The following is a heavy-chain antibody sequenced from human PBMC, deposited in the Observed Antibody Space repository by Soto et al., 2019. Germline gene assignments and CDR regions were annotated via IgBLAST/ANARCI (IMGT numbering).Heavy chain of an antibody. D-gene: IGHD4-17*01. V-gene: IGHV4-59*01. J-gene: IGHJ4*02. CDR3: ARLPYGDYSYFDY. CDR2: NYHSGST. CDR1: GGSIRSYY. Sequence: SETLSLTCTVSGGSIRSYYWSWIRQPPGKGLEWIGYNYHSGSTNYNPSLKSRATISVDTSKNQFSLKLSSVTAADTAVYYCARLPYGDYSYFDYWGQGTLVTVSS.